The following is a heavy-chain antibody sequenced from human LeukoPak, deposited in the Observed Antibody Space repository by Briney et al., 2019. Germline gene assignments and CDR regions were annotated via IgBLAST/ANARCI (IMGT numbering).Heavy chain of an antibody. CDR3: ARVGDHFHLYLDL. J-gene: IGHJ2*01. CDR1: GFTVSTNY. V-gene: IGHV3-53*01. D-gene: IGHD3-3*02. Sequence: GGCLRLSCAASGFTVSTNYMNWVRQAPGKGLEWVSILYGGSSTYYADSVEGRFIVSRDSSKNTLSLQMNDLRAEDTAVYYCARVGDHFHLYLDLWGRGTLVTVSS. CDR2: LYGGSST.